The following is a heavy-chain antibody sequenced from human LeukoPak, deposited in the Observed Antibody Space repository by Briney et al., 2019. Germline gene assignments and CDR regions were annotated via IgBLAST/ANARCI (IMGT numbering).Heavy chain of an antibody. Sequence: GGSLRLSCAVSGFIFNNYAMSWVRQAPGKGLEWVSSISNSGGSTYYADSVKGRFTISRDNSKNTLYLQMNSLRAEDTAVYYCAKEGFDSWGQGTLVTVSS. J-gene: IGHJ4*02. CDR3: AKEGFDS. CDR2: ISNSGGST. CDR1: GFIFNNYA. V-gene: IGHV3-23*01.